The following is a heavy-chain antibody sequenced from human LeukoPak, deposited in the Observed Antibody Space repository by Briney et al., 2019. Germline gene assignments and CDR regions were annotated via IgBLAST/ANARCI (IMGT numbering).Heavy chain of an antibody. Sequence: GGSLRLSCAASGFTFSSYAMSWVRQAPGKGLEWVSAISGSGGSTYYADSVKGRFTISRDNSKNTLYLQMNSLRAEDTAVYYCAKDSMPATIITMIVVVYYFDYWGQGTLVTVSS. CDR2: ISGSGGST. D-gene: IGHD3-22*01. V-gene: IGHV3-23*01. CDR1: GFTFSSYA. CDR3: AKDSMPATIITMIVVVYYFDY. J-gene: IGHJ4*02.